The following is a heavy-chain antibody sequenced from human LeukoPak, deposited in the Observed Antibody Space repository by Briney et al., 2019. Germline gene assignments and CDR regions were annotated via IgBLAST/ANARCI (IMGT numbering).Heavy chain of an antibody. V-gene: IGHV3-21*01. CDR1: GFTFSSYS. CDR3: ARVRIVATTFDY. Sequence: GGSLRLSCAASGFTFSSYSMNWVRQAPGEGLEWVSSISSSSSYIYYADSVKGRFTNSRDNAKNSLYLQMNSLRAEDTAVYYCARVRIVATTFDYWGQGALVTVSS. J-gene: IGHJ4*02. D-gene: IGHD5-12*01. CDR2: ISSSSSYI.